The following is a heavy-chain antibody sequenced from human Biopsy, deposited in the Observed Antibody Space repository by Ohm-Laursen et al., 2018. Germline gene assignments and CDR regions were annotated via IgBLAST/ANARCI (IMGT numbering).Heavy chain of an antibody. V-gene: IGHV1-69*06. CDR1: GGTFSNYG. J-gene: IGHJ1*01. D-gene: IGHD3-9*01. Sequence: SVKVSCKVPGGTFSNYGVNWVRQAPGQGLEWLGGNIPILGTGNYAQKFQDRVTVAADTSTSTATMEMRSLRSDDTAVYYCATKLTGYFHHWGQGTLVIVSS. CDR3: ATKLTGYFHH. CDR2: NIPILGTG.